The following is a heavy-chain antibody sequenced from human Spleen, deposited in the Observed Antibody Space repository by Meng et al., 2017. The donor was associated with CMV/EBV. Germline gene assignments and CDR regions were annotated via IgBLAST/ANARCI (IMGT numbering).Heavy chain of an antibody. Sequence: SETLSLTCTVSGGSVSSTSYYWGWIRQPPGKGLERVGTIHYSDTTDYNSSLKSRVTISLDTSKNQFSLRLDSLTAADTAMYYCATFPWGNFGEPEDYWGQGTLVTVSS. CDR2: IHYSDTT. CDR3: ATFPWGNFGEPEDY. CDR1: GGSVSSTSYY. D-gene: IGHD3-16*01. V-gene: IGHV4-39*07. J-gene: IGHJ4*02.